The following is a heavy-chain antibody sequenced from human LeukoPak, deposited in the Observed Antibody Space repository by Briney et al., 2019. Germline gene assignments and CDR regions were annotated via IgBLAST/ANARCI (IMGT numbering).Heavy chain of an antibody. D-gene: IGHD3-9*01. CDR1: GGSISGYC. J-gene: IGHJ4*02. V-gene: IGHV4-34*01. CDR2: IHYTGGT. Sequence: SGTLSLTCAVYGGSISGYCWSWIRQPPGKGLEWVGEIHYTGGTSYNPSLKSRATISIDTSKNQLSLKLSSVTAADTAVYYCARGNILSGYCFDFWGQGALVTISS. CDR3: ARGNILSGYCFDF.